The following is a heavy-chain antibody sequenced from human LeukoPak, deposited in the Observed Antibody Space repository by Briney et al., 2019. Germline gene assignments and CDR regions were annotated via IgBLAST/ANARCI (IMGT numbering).Heavy chain of an antibody. Sequence: GGSLRLSCAASGFTFSSYWMHWVRQAPGKGLVWVSRLNSDGSSTSYADSVKGRFTISRDNAKNTLYLQMNSLRAEDTAVYYCARVPYGSGSFNWFDPWGQGTLVTVSS. V-gene: IGHV3-74*01. CDR3: ARVPYGSGSFNWFDP. J-gene: IGHJ5*02. CDR1: GFTFSSYW. CDR2: LNSDGSST. D-gene: IGHD3-10*01.